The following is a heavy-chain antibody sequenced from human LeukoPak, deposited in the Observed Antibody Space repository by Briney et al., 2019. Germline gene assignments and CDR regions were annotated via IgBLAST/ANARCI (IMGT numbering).Heavy chain of an antibody. Sequence: SETLSLTCTVSGGSISSSSYYWGWIRQPPGKGLEWIGSIYYSGSTYYNPSLKSRATISVDTSKNQFSLKLSSVTAGDTAVYYCARQGPRGATTFFDYWGQGTLVTVSS. CDR1: GGSISSSSYY. CDR3: ARQGPRGATTFFDY. V-gene: IGHV4-39*01. J-gene: IGHJ4*02. CDR2: IYYSGST. D-gene: IGHD1-26*01.